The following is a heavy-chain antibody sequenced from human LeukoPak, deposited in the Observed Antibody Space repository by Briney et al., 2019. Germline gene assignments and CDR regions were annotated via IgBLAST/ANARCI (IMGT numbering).Heavy chain of an antibody. CDR3: ARDSGIAPAGYFHSYGMDV. CDR1: GFTFRSYW. J-gene: IGHJ6*02. Sequence: PGGSLRLSCAASGFTFRSYWMTWVRQAPGKGLEWVANIKQDGSEKYYEDSVKGRFTISRDSAKNSLYLQMNSLRAEDTAVYYCARDSGIAPAGYFHSYGMDVWGQGTTVTVSS. V-gene: IGHV3-7*01. D-gene: IGHD6-25*01. CDR2: IKQDGSEK.